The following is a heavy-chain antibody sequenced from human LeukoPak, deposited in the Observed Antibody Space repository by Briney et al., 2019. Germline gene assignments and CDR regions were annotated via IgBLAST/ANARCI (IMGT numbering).Heavy chain of an antibody. D-gene: IGHD6-6*01. CDR3: AIIAARWYFDY. Sequence: GGSLRLSCAASGVTFSSYAMSWVRQAPGKGLEWVSAISGSGGSTYYADSVKGRFTISRDNSKETLYLLMTSLRAEDTAVYYCAIIAARWYFDYRGQGTLVTVSS. CDR2: ISGSGGST. V-gene: IGHV3-23*01. J-gene: IGHJ4*02. CDR1: GVTFSSYA.